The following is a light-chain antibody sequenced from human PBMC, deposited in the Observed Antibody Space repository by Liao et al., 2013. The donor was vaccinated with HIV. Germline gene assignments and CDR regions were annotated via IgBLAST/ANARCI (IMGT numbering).Light chain of an antibody. CDR2: YDN. Sequence: SYVLTQPPSVSVAPGKTARITCGGSNIGSYSVHWYQVKPGQAPVLVIYYDNDRPSGIPQRFSGSNSGNTATLTISRVEAGDEADYYCQVWDRSSDQYVFGIGTKVTVL. CDR3: QVWDRSSDQYV. CDR1: NIGSYS. J-gene: IGLJ1*01. V-gene: IGLV3-21*04.